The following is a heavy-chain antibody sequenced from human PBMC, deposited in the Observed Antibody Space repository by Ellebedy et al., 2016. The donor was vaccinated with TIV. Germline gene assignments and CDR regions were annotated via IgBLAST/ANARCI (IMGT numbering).Heavy chain of an antibody. CDR1: GGTFSSYA. CDR2: IIPIFGTA. V-gene: IGHV1-69*13. J-gene: IGHJ6*02. CDR3: ARELAGCSGGSCYVCYYYGMDV. D-gene: IGHD2-15*01. Sequence: SVKVSCXASGGTFSSYAISWVRQAPGQGLEWMGGIIPIFGTANYAQKFQGRVTITADESTSTAYMELSSLRSEDTAVYYCARELAGCSGGSCYVCYYYGMDVWGQGTTVTVSS.